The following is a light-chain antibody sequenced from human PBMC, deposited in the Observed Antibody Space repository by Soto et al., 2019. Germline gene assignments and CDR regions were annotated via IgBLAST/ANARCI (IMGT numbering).Light chain of an antibody. J-gene: IGLJ1*01. CDR3: AAWDDSLNAYV. CDR1: SSNIGNNA. Sequence: QSVLTQPPSVSEAPRQRVTISCSGSSSNIGNNAVNWYQQLPGKAPKLLIYYDDLLPSGVSDRFSGSKSGTSASLAISGLQSEDEADYYCAAWDDSLNAYVFRTGTKVTVL. V-gene: IGLV1-36*01. CDR2: YDD.